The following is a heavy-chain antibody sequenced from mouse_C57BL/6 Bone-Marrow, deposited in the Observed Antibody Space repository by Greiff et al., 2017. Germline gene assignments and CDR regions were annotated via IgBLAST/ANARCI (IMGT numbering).Heavy chain of an antibody. CDR1: GYAFSSSW. V-gene: IGHV1-82*01. D-gene: IGHD1-1*01. CDR3: TTVVAPYAMDY. J-gene: IGHJ4*01. Sequence: QVQLQQSGPELVKPGASVKISCKASGYAFSSSWMNWVKQRPGKGLEWIGRIYPGGGDTNYNGKFKGKATLTADKSSSTAYMQLSSLTSEDSAVXFCTTVVAPYAMDYWGQGTSVTVSS. CDR2: IYPGGGDT.